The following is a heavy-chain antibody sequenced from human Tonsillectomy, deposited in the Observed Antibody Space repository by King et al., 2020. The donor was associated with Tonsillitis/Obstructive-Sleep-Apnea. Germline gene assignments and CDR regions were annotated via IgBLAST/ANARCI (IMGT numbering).Heavy chain of an antibody. CDR1: GGSISSYY. J-gene: IGHJ4*02. D-gene: IGHD3-3*01. Sequence: VQLQESGPGLVKPSETLSLTCTVSGGSISSYYWSWIRQPPGKGLEWIGYIYYSGSTNYNPSLKSRVTISLDTSKNQFSLKLSSVTAADTAVYYCARRSPGDFWSGYYLDYWGQGTLVTVSS. V-gene: IGHV4-59*01. CDR3: ARRSPGDFWSGYYLDY. CDR2: IYYSGST.